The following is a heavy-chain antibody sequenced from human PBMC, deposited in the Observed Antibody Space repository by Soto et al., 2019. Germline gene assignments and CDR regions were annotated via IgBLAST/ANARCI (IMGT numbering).Heavy chain of an antibody. Sequence: PSETLSLTCSVSGTSVSNYYWSWIRQPAGKGLEHIGRIYTSGSISYNPSLKSRVTMSMDTSQTQIYLNLTSVTAADTAVYYCARGGIQLSYAFDYWGQGIQVTVSS. J-gene: IGHJ4*02. CDR1: GTSVSNYY. D-gene: IGHD5-18*01. CDR3: ARGGIQLSYAFDY. CDR2: IYTSGSI. V-gene: IGHV4-4*07.